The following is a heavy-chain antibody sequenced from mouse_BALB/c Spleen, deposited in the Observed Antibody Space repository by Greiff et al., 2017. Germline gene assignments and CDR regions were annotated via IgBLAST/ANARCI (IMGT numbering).Heavy chain of an antibody. CDR2: ISSGSSTI. Sequence: EVKLVESGGGLVLPGGSRKLSCAASGFTFSSFGMHWVRQAPEKGLEWVAYISSGSSTIYYADTVKGRFTISRDNPKNTLFLQMTSLRSEDTAMYYCARRWLLRGAMDYWGQGTSVTVSS. V-gene: IGHV5-17*02. J-gene: IGHJ4*01. D-gene: IGHD2-3*01. CDR1: GFTFSSFG. CDR3: ARRWLLRGAMDY.